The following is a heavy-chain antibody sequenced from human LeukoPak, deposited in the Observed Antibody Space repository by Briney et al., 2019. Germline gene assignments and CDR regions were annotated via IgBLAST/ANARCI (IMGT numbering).Heavy chain of an antibody. D-gene: IGHD5-12*01. CDR1: GFTFSSYA. V-gene: IGHV3-23*01. J-gene: IGHJ4*02. CDR2: ISGSGGST. Sequence: GGSLRLSCAASGFTFSSYAMSWVRQAPGKGLEWVSAISGSGGSTYYADSVKGRFTISRDNSNHMLYLQMNSLIAEDTAIYYCAKDDDWLRFEHWGRGTPVSVSS. CDR3: AKDDDWLRFEH.